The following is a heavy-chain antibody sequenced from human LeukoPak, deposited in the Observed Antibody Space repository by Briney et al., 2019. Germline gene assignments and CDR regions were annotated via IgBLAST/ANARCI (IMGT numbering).Heavy chain of an antibody. Sequence: SETLSLTCTVSGGSISSSSYYRGWIRQPPGKGLEWIGSIYYSGSTYYNPSLKSRVTISVDTSKNQFSLKLSSVTAADTAVYYCARDYGGNRFLDAFDIWGQGTMVTVSS. J-gene: IGHJ3*02. CDR1: GGSISSSSYY. D-gene: IGHD4-23*01. V-gene: IGHV4-39*07. CDR3: ARDYGGNRFLDAFDI. CDR2: IYYSGST.